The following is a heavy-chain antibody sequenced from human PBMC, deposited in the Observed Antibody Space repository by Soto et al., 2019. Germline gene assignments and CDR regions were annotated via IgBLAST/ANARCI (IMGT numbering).Heavy chain of an antibody. Sequence: GGSLRLSCAASGFTFSSYWMHWVRQAPGTGLVWVSRINSDGSSTSYADSVKGRFTISRDNAKNTLYLQMNSLRAEDTAVYYCARTIYSGYDSDAFDIWGQGTMVTVSS. CDR1: GFTFSSYW. D-gene: IGHD5-12*01. V-gene: IGHV3-74*01. J-gene: IGHJ3*02. CDR3: ARTIYSGYDSDAFDI. CDR2: INSDGSST.